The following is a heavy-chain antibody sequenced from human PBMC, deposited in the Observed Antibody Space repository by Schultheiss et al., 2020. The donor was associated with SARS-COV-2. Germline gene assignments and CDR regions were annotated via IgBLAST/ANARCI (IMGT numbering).Heavy chain of an antibody. J-gene: IGHJ4*02. V-gene: IGHV4-34*01. CDR1: GGSISSYY. D-gene: IGHD1-26*01. CDR2: INHSGST. CDR3: ATLPLVGTSAYYFDF. Sequence: SETLSLTCTVSGGSISSYYWSWIRQPPGKGLEWIGEINHSGSTNYNPSLKSRVTISADTSKNQFSLKLSSVTAADTAVYYCATLPLVGTSAYYFDFWGQGTLVTVSS.